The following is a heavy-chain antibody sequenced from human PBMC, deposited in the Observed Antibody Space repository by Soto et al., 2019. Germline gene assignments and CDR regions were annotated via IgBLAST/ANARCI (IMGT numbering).Heavy chain of an antibody. Sequence: ASVKVSCKASGYTFTSYAMHWVRQAPGQRLEWMGGINPINGDTKYAQKFQGRVTITTDKSTSTAYMELSSLRSEDTAVYYCVREGNYYDSSAIDYWGQGTLVTVSS. D-gene: IGHD3-22*01. CDR1: GYTFTSYA. J-gene: IGHJ4*02. V-gene: IGHV1-3*01. CDR2: INPINGDT. CDR3: VREGNYYDSSAIDY.